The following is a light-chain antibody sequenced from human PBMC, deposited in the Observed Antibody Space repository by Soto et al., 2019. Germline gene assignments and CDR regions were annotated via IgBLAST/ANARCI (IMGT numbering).Light chain of an antibody. CDR2: LNSDGSH. Sequence: QLVLTQSPSASASLGASVKLTCTLSSGHSSYAIAWHQQQPEKGPRYLMKLNSDGSHSEGDGIPDRFSGSSSGAERYLTISSLQSEDEADYSCQTWGTGIWVFGGGTKVTVL. CDR1: SGHSSYA. V-gene: IGLV4-69*01. CDR3: QTWGTGIWV. J-gene: IGLJ3*02.